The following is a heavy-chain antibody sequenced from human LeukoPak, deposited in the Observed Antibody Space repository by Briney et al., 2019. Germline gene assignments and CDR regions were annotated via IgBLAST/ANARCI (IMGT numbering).Heavy chain of an antibody. J-gene: IGHJ4*02. D-gene: IGHD5-12*01. CDR3: AKGVRRDIVATIAY. V-gene: IGHV3-9*01. CDR2: ISWNSGSI. Sequence: SLRLSCAASGFTFDDYAMHWVRQAPGKGLEWVSGISWNSGSIGYADSVKGRFTISRDNSKNTLYLQMNSLRAEDTAVYYCAKGVRRDIVATIAYWGQGTLVTVSS. CDR1: GFTFDDYA.